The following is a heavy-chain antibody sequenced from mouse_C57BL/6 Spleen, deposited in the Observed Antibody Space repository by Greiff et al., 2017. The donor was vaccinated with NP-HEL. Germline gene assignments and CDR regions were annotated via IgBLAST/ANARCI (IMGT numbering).Heavy chain of an antibody. Sequence: EVKLVESGPSLVRPSQTLSLTCTVTGFSINSDCYWIWIRQFPGNKLEYIGYTFYSGITYYNPSLESRTYITRDTSKNQFSLKLSSVTTEDTATYYCARGSYDYDEAYYYAMDYWGQGTSVTVSS. V-gene: IGHV3-3*01. CDR3: ARGSYDYDEAYYYAMDY. CDR2: TFYSGIT. J-gene: IGHJ4*01. CDR1: GFSINSDCY. D-gene: IGHD2-4*01.